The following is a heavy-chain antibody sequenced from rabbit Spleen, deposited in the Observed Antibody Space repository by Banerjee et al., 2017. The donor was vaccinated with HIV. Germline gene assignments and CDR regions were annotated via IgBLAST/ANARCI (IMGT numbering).Heavy chain of an antibody. CDR2: IDSGSSGFT. CDR3: ARDTGTSFSSYGMDL. V-gene: IGHV1S40*01. D-gene: IGHD7-1*01. CDR1: GVSFSISSY. J-gene: IGHJ6*01. Sequence: QSLEESGGDLVKPGASLTLTCTASGVSFSISSYMCWVHQAPGKGLEWIACIDSGSSGFTYYATWAKGRFTCSKTSSTTVTLQMTRLTAADTATYFCARDTGTSFSSYGMDLWGPGTLVTVS.